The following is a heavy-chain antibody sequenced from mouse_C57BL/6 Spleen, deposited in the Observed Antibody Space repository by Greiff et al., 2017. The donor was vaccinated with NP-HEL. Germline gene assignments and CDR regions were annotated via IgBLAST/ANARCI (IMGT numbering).Heavy chain of an antibody. CDR2: IRNNANGYTT. CDR3: ARYGGNYWYFDV. D-gene: IGHD2-1*01. Sequence: DVMLVESGGGLVQPGGSLSLSCAASGFTFTDYYMSWVRQPPGKALEWLGFIRNNANGYTTEYSASVKGRFTISRDNSQSILYLQMNALRAEDSATYYCARYGGNYWYFDVWGTGTTVTVSS. CDR1: GFTFTDYY. V-gene: IGHV7-3*01. J-gene: IGHJ1*03.